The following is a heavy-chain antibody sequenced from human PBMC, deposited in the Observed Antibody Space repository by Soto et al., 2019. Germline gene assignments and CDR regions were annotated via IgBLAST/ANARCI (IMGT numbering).Heavy chain of an antibody. Sequence: SETLSLTCAVYGGSFSGYYWSWIRQPPGKGLEWIGEINHSGSTNYNPSLKSRVTISVDTSKNQFSLKLSSVTAADTAVYYCARGPSRTSRRGPNNWFDPWGQGTLVTVSS. D-gene: IGHD3-10*01. CDR1: GGSFSGYY. J-gene: IGHJ5*02. CDR2: INHSGST. V-gene: IGHV4-34*01. CDR3: ARGPSRTSRRGPNNWFDP.